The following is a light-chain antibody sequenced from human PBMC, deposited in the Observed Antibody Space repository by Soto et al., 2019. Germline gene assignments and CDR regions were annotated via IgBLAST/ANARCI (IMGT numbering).Light chain of an antibody. CDR2: GAS. Sequence: NVLTQSPGTLSLSPGERATLSCRASQTVSGSYVAWYQQKPGQTPRLLIYGASSRATGIPDRFSGSGSGTDFTLTIDGLEPEDFVVYYCQQYGYSPITFGQGTRLEIK. CDR1: QTVSGSY. J-gene: IGKJ5*01. CDR3: QQYGYSPIT. V-gene: IGKV3-20*01.